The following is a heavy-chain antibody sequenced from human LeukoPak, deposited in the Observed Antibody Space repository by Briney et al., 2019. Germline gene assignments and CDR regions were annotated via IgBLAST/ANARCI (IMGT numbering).Heavy chain of an antibody. Sequence: SVKVSCKASGGTFSSYAISWVRQAPGQGLEWMGRIIPILGIANYAQKFQGRVTITADKSTSTAYMELSSLRSEDTAMYYCARKNYCSGGSCYSRGWFDPWGQGTLVTVSS. CDR1: GGTFSSYA. CDR3: ARKNYCSGGSCYSRGWFDP. J-gene: IGHJ5*02. D-gene: IGHD2-15*01. V-gene: IGHV1-69*04. CDR2: IIPILGIA.